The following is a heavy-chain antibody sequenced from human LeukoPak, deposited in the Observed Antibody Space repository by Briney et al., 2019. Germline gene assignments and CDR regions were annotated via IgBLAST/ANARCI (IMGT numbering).Heavy chain of an antibody. D-gene: IGHD6-19*01. V-gene: IGHV4-34*01. J-gene: IGHJ4*02. CDR3: TRAVAGHPD. CDR1: GVPFSNYY. Sequence: SETLSLTCAVSGVPFSNYYWSWVRQSPRQGLEWIGEINHSGYTNYNPSLKSRVTMSIDTSTNQFSLMLTSVTAADAGVYYCTRAVAGHPDWGQGTLVTVSS. CDR2: INHSGYT.